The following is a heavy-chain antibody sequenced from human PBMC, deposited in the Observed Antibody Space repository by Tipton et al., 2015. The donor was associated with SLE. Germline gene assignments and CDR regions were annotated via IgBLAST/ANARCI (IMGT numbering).Heavy chain of an antibody. CDR1: GFTFSSYA. CDR2: ISSSGDST. D-gene: IGHD4-11*01. CDR3: AKALETTAVSLPFDY. Sequence: SLRLSCAASGFTFSSYAMSWVRQAPGKGLEWVSTISSSGDSTYDADSVKGRFTISRDNSKNTVYLQMNSLRADDTALYYCAKALETTAVSLPFDYWGQGALVAVSS. V-gene: IGHV3-23*01. J-gene: IGHJ4*02.